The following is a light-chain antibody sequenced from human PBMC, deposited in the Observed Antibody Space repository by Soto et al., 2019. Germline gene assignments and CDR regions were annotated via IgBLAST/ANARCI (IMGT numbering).Light chain of an antibody. CDR3: QQYNSSPLT. CDR1: QSISSW. Sequence: DLQMTQSPSTLPAFVGDRVTITCRANQSISSWLAWYQQKPGKAPNLLIYEASSLQSGVPSRFSGSGSGAEFTLTISSLQPDDFATYYCQQYNSSPLTFGGGTKVEIK. CDR2: EAS. V-gene: IGKV1-5*01. J-gene: IGKJ4*01.